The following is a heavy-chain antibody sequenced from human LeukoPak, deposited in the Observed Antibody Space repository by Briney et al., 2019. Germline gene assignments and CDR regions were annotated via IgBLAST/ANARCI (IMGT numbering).Heavy chain of an antibody. D-gene: IGHD3-3*01. CDR2: IKQDGSDK. CDR3: ARHGTPSLLYYDFWSGYYRYGVDV. J-gene: IGHJ6*02. Sequence: GGSLRLSCAASGFTFSSYAMSWVRQAPGKGLEWVAKIKQDGSDKYYVDSVKGRFTISRDNAKNSLYLQMNSLRAEDTAVYYCARHGTPSLLYYDFWSGYYRYGVDVWGQGTTVTVSS. CDR1: GFTFSSYA. V-gene: IGHV3-7*01.